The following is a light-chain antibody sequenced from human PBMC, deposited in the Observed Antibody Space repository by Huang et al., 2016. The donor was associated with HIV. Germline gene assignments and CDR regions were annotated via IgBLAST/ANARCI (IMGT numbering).Light chain of an antibody. CDR3: QQYGSSYT. CDR1: PSVSSRY. J-gene: IGKJ2*01. Sequence: EIVLTQSPGTLSLSPGERATLSCRASPSVSSRYLAWYRQRPGQAPRRVIYGTSNRATGIPDRFSGSGSGTDFTLTISRLEPEDFAVYYCQQYGSSYTFGQGTKLEIK. V-gene: IGKV3-20*01. CDR2: GTS.